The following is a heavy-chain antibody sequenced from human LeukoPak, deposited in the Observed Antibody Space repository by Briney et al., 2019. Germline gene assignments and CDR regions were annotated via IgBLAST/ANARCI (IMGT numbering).Heavy chain of an antibody. Sequence: GGSLRLSCAASGFTFSNARMSWVRQAPGKGLEWVCRIKSKTDGGTTDYAAPVKGRFTISRDDSNNTLYLQMNSLKTEDTAVYYCTTSYYYDSSGPYSLYYFDYWGQGTLVTVSS. CDR2: IKSKTDGGTT. J-gene: IGHJ4*02. D-gene: IGHD3-22*01. V-gene: IGHV3-15*01. CDR3: TTSYYYDSSGPYSLYYFDY. CDR1: GFTFSNAR.